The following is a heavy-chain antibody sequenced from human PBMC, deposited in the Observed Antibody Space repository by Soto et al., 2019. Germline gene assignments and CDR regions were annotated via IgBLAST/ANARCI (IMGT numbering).Heavy chain of an antibody. V-gene: IGHV2-5*02. CDR3: AHVGSCTSFSCSTGFDP. CDR1: GFSLSTSGVG. CDR2: IYWDDDK. Sequence: QITLKESGPTLVKPTQTLTLTCTFSGFSLSTSGVGVGWIRQPPGKALEWLALIYWDDDKLYSTSLKSRPTTPKDTTKNLVVLTMTNMAPVDTATYYCAHVGSCTSFSCSTGFDPWGQRTVVTVSP. J-gene: IGHJ5*02. D-gene: IGHD2-2*01.